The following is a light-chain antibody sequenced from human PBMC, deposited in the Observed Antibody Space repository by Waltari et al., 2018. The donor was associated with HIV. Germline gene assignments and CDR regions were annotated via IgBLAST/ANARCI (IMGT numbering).Light chain of an antibody. V-gene: IGKV3-20*01. Sequence: EIVLTQSPGTLSLSPGERATLSCRASQSLSSNYLAWYQQKPGQAPRLLISGASSRPTGIPDRFSGSGSETDFTLTISRLEPEDFAVYYCQQYDTSLGSFGQGTKLEIK. CDR2: GAS. CDR1: QSLSSNY. CDR3: QQYDTSLGS. J-gene: IGKJ2*03.